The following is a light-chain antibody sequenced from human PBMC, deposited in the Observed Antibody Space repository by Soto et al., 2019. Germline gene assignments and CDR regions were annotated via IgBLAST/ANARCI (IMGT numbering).Light chain of an antibody. CDR1: SSNIGTYS. CDR2: TND. Sequence: SALTQPPSASGTPGQRVTISCSGSSSNIGTYSVNWYQQFPGTAPRLLIYTNDQRPSGVPDRFVGSRSGTSASLAISELQSEDEADYFCSSWDDSLNDPGVLFGGGTKLTVL. V-gene: IGLV1-44*01. CDR3: SSWDDSLNDPGVL. J-gene: IGLJ2*01.